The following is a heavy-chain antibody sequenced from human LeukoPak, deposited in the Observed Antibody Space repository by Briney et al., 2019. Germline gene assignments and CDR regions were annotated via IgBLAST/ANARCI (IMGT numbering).Heavy chain of an antibody. CDR2: INSDGSST. CDR3: ARDRSGYSYDAFDI. V-gene: IGHV3-74*01. CDR1: GFTFSSYW. Sequence: GGSLRLSCAASGFTFSSYWMHWVRQAPGKGLVWVPRINSDGSSTSYADSVKGRFTISRDNAKNTLYLQMNSLRAEDTAVYYCARDRSGYSYDAFDIWGQGTMVTVSS. J-gene: IGHJ3*02. D-gene: IGHD3-3*01.